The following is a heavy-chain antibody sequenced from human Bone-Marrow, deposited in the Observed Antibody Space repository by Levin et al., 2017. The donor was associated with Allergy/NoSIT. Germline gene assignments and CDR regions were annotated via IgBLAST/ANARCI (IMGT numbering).Heavy chain of an antibody. D-gene: IGHD6-19*01. V-gene: IGHV1-18*01. CDR3: ARDASYRSDWLSDF. CDR2: ISISKGDT. CDR1: AYKFDSYG. J-gene: IGHJ4*02. Sequence: ASVKVSCKASAYKFDSYGISWVRQAPGQGLEWMGWISISKGDTNYAQKFQGRVTMTRDISTQTAYMELKRLRSDDTAVYYCARDASYRSDWLSDFWGQGTRVTVSS.